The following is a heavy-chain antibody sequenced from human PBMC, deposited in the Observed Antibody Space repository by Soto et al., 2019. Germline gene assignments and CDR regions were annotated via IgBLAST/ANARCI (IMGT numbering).Heavy chain of an antibody. CDR3: ARDLWVEPELYYYGMDV. J-gene: IGHJ6*02. CDR2: IYYSGST. Sequence: KPSETLSLTCTVSGGSINSGDYYWSWIRQPPGKGLEWIGYIYYSGSTYSNPSLKSRVTISVDTSKNQFSLKLSSVTAADTAVYYCARDLWVEPELYYYGMDVWGQGTTVTVSS. V-gene: IGHV4-30-4*01. D-gene: IGHD1-1*01. CDR1: GGSINSGDYY.